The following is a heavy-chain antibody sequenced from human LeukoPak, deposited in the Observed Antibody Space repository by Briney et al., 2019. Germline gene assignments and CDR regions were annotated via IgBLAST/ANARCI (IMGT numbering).Heavy chain of an antibody. V-gene: IGHV3-30-3*01. D-gene: IGHD3-10*01. CDR3: ARELGSYYYYYGMDV. CDR2: ISYDGSNK. J-gene: IGHJ6*02. CDR1: GFTFSSYA. Sequence: PGGSLRLSCAASGFTFSSYAMHWVRQAPGKGLEWVAVISYDGSNKYYADSVKGRFTISRDNSRNTLYLQMNSLRAEDTAVYYCARELGSYYYYYGMDVWGQGTTVTVSS.